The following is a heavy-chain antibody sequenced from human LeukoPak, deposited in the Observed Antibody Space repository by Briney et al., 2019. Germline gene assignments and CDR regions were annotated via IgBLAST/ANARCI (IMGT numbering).Heavy chain of an antibody. V-gene: IGHV3-30*18. CDR2: ISYDGSNR. Sequence: GRSLRLSCAASGFTFSSYGMHWVRQAPGKGLEWVAVISYDGSNRYYADSVKGRFTISRDNSKNTLYLQMNSLRAEDTAVYYCAKDREVYGSGKYFDYWGQGTLVTVSS. J-gene: IGHJ4*02. CDR3: AKDREVYGSGKYFDY. D-gene: IGHD3-10*01. CDR1: GFTFSSYG.